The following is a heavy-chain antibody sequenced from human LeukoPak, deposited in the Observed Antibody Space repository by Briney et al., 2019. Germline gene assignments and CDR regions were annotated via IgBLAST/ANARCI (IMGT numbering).Heavy chain of an antibody. D-gene: IGHD3-22*01. V-gene: IGHV4-38-2*01. CDR3: ARHDYYDSSGYSGYDNWFDP. J-gene: IGHJ5*02. Sequence: SETLSLTCAVSGYSISSGYYWGWTRQPPGKGLEWIGSIYHSGSTYYNPSLKSRVTISVDTSKNQFSLKLSSVTAADTAVYYCARHDYYDSSGYSGYDNWFDPWGQGTLVTVSS. CDR1: GYSISSGYY. CDR2: IYHSGST.